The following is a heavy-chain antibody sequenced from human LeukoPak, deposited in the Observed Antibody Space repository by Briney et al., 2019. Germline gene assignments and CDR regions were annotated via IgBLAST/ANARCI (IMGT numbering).Heavy chain of an antibody. CDR2: VYPSNGGT. V-gene: IGHV1-2*02. CDR3: AREGVDWNHSVYYFDY. Sequence: ASVKVSCKASGYTFTGSYMHWVRQAPGQGLEWMGWVYPSNGGTNYAQKFQGRVTMTRDTSISTAYMELSRLRSDDTAVYYCAREGVDWNHSVYYFDYWGQGTLVTVSS. D-gene: IGHD1-1*01. J-gene: IGHJ4*02. CDR1: GYTFTGSY.